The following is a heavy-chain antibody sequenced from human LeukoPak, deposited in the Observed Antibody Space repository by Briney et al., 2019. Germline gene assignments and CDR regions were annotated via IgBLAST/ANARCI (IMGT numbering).Heavy chain of an antibody. J-gene: IGHJ6*03. CDR2: IYYSGST. CDR1: GGSISSYY. V-gene: IGHV4-59*06. Sequence: SETLSLTCTVSGGSISSYYWSWIRQPPGKGLEWIGYIYYSGSTYYNPSLKSRVTISIDTSKNQFSLRLSSVTAADTAVYYCARDANDGYGGYMDVWGQGTTVTVSS. D-gene: IGHD5-24*01. CDR3: ARDANDGYGGYMDV.